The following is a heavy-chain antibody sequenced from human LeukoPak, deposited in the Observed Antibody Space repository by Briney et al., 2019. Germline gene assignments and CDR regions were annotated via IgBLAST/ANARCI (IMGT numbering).Heavy chain of an antibody. Sequence: SDTLSLTCTVSGGSISSSSYYWGWIRQPPGKGLEWIGSIYYSGSTYYNPSLKSRVTISGDTSKNQFSLKLSSVTAADTAVYYCARRGYYDSVEDYWGQGTLVTVSS. J-gene: IGHJ4*02. CDR1: GGSISSSSYY. D-gene: IGHD3-22*01. V-gene: IGHV4-39*01. CDR3: ARRGYYDSVEDY. CDR2: IYYSGST.